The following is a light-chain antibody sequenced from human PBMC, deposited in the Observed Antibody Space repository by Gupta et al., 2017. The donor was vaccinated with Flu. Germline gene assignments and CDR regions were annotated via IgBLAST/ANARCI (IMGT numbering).Light chain of an antibody. J-gene: IGLJ3*02. CDR2: DDS. CDR3: QVWDSSSDHPGV. Sequence: YVLTQPPSVSVAPGQTATITCGGNKIGNKHVHWYQQKAGQAPVLVVYDDSDRPSGIPERFSGSNSWNTATLTISRVEAGDEADYYCQVWDSSSDHPGVFGGGTNLTVL. CDR1: KIGNKH. V-gene: IGLV3-21*02.